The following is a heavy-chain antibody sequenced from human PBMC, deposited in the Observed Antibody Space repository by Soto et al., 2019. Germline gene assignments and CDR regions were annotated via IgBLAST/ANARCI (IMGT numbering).Heavy chain of an antibody. V-gene: IGHV3-11*03. CDR2: ISSGSTYT. J-gene: IGHJ6*02. CDR3: AVYCSGGTCYSGNYYYGMDV. D-gene: IGHD2-15*01. Sequence: GGSLSLSCAASGFTFSDYYMTWIRPAPGKGLEWISYISSGSTYTNYADSGKGRFTISRDNAKNSLYLQMNSLRAEDTAVYYCAVYCSGGTCYSGNYYYGMDVWGQGTTVTVSS. CDR1: GFTFSDYY.